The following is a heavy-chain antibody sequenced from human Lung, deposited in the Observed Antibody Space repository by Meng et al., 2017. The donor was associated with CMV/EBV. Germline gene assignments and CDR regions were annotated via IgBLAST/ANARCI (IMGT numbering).Heavy chain of an antibody. D-gene: IGHD2-2*01. CDR2: ISYDGSNK. V-gene: IGHV3-30-3*01. CDR1: YA. CDR3: ARDIETLGYCSSTSCFSWYFDL. J-gene: IGHJ2*01. Sequence: YARHWVGQAPGKGLEWVAVISYDGSNKYYADSVKGRFTISRDNSKNTLYLQMNSLRAEDTAVYYCARDIETLGYCSSTSCFSWYFDLWGRGTLVTVSS.